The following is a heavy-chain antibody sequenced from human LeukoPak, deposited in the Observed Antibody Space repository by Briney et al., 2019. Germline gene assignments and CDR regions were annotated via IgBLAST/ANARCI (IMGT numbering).Heavy chain of an antibody. CDR2: INPSGGTT. Sequence: ASVKVSCKASGYTFTSYYMHWVRQAPGQGLEWMGIINPSGGTTSYARKFQGRVTMTRDTSTSTVYMELSSLRSEDTAVYYCARERELRPPYFDYWGQGTLVTVSS. CDR1: GYTFTSYY. D-gene: IGHD1-26*01. CDR3: ARERELRPPYFDY. J-gene: IGHJ4*02. V-gene: IGHV1-46*01.